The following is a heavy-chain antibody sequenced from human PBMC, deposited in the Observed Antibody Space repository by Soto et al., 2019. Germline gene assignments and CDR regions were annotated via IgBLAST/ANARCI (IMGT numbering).Heavy chain of an antibody. Sequence: SETLSLTCTVSCGSISSSSYYWGWIRQPPGKGLEWIGSIYYSGSTYYNPSLKSRVTISVDASKNQFSLKLSSVTAADTAVYYCARHSGSSYYYYMYVWGKGTTVTVS. CDR3: ARHSGSSYYYYMYV. D-gene: IGHD6-13*01. CDR2: IYYSGST. V-gene: IGHV4-39*01. CDR1: CGSISSSSYY. J-gene: IGHJ6*03.